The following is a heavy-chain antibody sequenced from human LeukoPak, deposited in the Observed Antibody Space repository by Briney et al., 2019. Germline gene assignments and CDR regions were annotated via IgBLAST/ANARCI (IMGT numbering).Heavy chain of an antibody. D-gene: IGHD5-18*01. J-gene: IGHJ4*02. CDR1: GFTFSSYG. CDR3: AEEVQLWLLAGFDY. V-gene: IGHV3-30*18. CDR2: ISYDGSNK. Sequence: HPGGSLRLSCAASGFTFSSYGMHWVRQAPGKGLEWVAVISYDGSNKYYADSVKGRFTISRDNSKNTLYLQMNSLRAEDTAVYYCAEEVQLWLLAGFDYWGQGTLVTVSS.